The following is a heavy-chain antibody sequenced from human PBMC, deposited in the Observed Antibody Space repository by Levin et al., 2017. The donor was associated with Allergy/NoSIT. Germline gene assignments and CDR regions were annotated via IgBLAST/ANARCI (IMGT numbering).Heavy chain of an antibody. D-gene: IGHD3-10*01. CDR2: IYYSGST. Sequence: SETLSLTCTVSGGSISSSSYYWGWIRQPPGKGLEWIGSIYYSGSTYYNPSLKSRVTISVDTSKNQFSLKLSSVTAADTAVYYCARIRPVRYYGSGGFYWGQGTLVTVSS. CDR1: GGSISSSSYY. CDR3: ARIRPVRYYGSGGFY. V-gene: IGHV4-39*01. J-gene: IGHJ4*02.